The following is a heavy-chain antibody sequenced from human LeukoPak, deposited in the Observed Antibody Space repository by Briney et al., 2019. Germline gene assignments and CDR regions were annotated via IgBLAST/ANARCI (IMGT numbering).Heavy chain of an antibody. J-gene: IGHJ3*02. Sequence: GSLRLSCAASGFIFSDYYMYWIRQAPGKGLEWVSYISSSGSTVYYADSMKGRFTTSRDNAKNSLYLLMNSLRAEDTALFYCARDLVRWELRAFDIWGQGTMVTVSS. CDR1: GFIFSDYY. V-gene: IGHV3-11*01. D-gene: IGHD1-26*01. CDR3: ARDLVRWELRAFDI. CDR2: ISSSGSTV.